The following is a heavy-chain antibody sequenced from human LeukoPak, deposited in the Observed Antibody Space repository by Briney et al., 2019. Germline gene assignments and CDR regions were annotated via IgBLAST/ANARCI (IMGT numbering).Heavy chain of an antibody. CDR2: IHYSGDT. Sequence: PSETLSLTCSVSGASISSSYWTWIRQPPGKGLEWIGNIHYSGDTNHNPPLKSRVTISLDTSRNQFSLKLSSVTAADTAVYYCARGSGCHGSWGQGTLVTVSS. D-gene: IGHD6-19*01. J-gene: IGHJ5*02. CDR3: ARGSGCHGS. CDR1: GASISSSY. V-gene: IGHV4-59*08.